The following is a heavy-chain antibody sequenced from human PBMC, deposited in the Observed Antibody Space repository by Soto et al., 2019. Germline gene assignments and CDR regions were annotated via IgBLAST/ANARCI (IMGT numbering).Heavy chain of an antibody. CDR2: IYYSGGT. V-gene: IGHV4-59*01. Sequence: SETLSLTCTVSGGSISSYYWSWIRQPPGKGLEWIGYIYYSGGTNHNPSLKGRVTISVDTSKNQFSLKLSSVTAADTAVYYCARARLSRSWWFDPWGQGTLVTVSS. CDR1: GGSISSYY. J-gene: IGHJ5*02. CDR3: ARARLSRSWWFDP. D-gene: IGHD3-10*01.